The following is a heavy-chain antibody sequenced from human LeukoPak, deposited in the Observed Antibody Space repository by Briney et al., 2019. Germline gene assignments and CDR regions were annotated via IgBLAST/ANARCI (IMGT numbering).Heavy chain of an antibody. J-gene: IGHJ4*02. CDR1: GFTFSSYS. V-gene: IGHV3-21*01. D-gene: IGHD1-26*01. CDR2: ISSSSSYI. CDR3: ARDGSYYGQYYFDY. Sequence: GGSLRLSCAASGFTFSSYSMNWVRQAPGKGLEWVSSISSSSSYIYYADSVKGRFTISRDNAKNSLYLQMNSLRAEDTAVYYCARDGSYYGQYYFDYWGRGTLVSVSS.